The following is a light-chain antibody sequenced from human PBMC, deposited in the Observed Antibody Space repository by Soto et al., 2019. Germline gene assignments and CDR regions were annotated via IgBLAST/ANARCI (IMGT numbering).Light chain of an antibody. CDR1: QSVSSY. J-gene: IGKJ1*01. CDR3: QQYGSSWK. CDR2: GAS. Sequence: EIVLTQSPATLSLSPWEIATLSFRASQSVSSYLAWYQQKPGQAPRLLIYGASSRATGIPDRFSGSGSGTDFTLTISRLEPEDFAVYYCQQYGSSWKFGQGTKVDIK. V-gene: IGKV3-20*01.